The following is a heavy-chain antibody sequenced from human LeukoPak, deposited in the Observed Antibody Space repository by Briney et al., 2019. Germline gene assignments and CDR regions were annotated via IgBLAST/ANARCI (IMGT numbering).Heavy chain of an antibody. CDR3: AKDWEVGGSLLLVDY. CDR2: ISGDGGRT. Sequence: GGSLRLSCAASGLTFDDYAMHWVRQAPGKGLEWVSFISGDGGRTYYADSVKGLFTISRGNSKNSLYLQMNSLRTEDTALYYCAKDWEVGGSLLLVDYWGQGTLVTVSS. D-gene: IGHD3-22*01. CDR1: GLTFDDYA. J-gene: IGHJ4*02. V-gene: IGHV3-43*02.